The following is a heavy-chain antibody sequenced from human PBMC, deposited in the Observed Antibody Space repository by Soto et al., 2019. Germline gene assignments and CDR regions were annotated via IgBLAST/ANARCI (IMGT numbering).Heavy chain of an antibody. CDR2: INAGNGNT. CDR1: GYTFTSYA. V-gene: IGHV1-3*01. D-gene: IGHD3-22*01. CDR3: AREYLDYYDHIYYFDY. Sequence: ASVKVSCTDSGYTFTSYAMHWVRQAPGQRLEWMGWINAGNGNTKYSQKFQGRVTITRDTSASTAYMELSSLRSEDTAVYYCAREYLDYYDHIYYFDYWGQGTLVTVSS. J-gene: IGHJ4*02.